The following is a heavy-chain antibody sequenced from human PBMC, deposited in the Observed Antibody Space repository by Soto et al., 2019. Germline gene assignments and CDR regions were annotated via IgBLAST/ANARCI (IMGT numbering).Heavy chain of an antibody. J-gene: IGHJ6*03. CDR2: MNPNSGNT. V-gene: IGHV1-8*01. Sequence: ASVKVSCKASGYTFTSYDINWVRQATGQGLEWMGWMNPNSGNTGYAQKFQGRVTMTRNTSMSTAYMELSSLRSEDTAVYYCARGTVTALYSSSSLRYYYYMDVWGKGTTVTVSS. CDR3: ARGTVTALYSSSSLRYYYYMDV. CDR1: GYTFTSYD. D-gene: IGHD6-6*01.